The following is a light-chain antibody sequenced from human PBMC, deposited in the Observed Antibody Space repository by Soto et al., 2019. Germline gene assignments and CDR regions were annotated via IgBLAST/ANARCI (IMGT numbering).Light chain of an antibody. CDR2: DAS. CDR3: QQRSNWALT. V-gene: IGKV3-11*01. Sequence: EIVLTHSPATLSFSPGEIATLSFRASQSVSSYLAWYQQKPGQAPRLLIYDASNRATGIPARFSGSGSGTDFTLTISSLEPEDFAVYYCQQRSNWALTFGGGTKVDIK. J-gene: IGKJ4*01. CDR1: QSVSSY.